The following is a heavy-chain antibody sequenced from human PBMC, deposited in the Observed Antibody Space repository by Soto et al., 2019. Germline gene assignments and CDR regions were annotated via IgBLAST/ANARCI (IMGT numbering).Heavy chain of an antibody. CDR1: GFTFSSYA. Sequence: GGSLRLSCAASGFTFSSYAMTSVRQAPGKGLEWVSAISGSGGSTYYADSVKGRFTISRDNSKNTLYLQMNSLRAEDTAVYYCSTSSVPKIRLGPALAQSMDVWGKGTTVTVSS. V-gene: IGHV3-23*01. CDR3: STSSVPKIRLGPALAQSMDV. J-gene: IGHJ6*03. CDR2: ISGSGGST. D-gene: IGHD3-10*01.